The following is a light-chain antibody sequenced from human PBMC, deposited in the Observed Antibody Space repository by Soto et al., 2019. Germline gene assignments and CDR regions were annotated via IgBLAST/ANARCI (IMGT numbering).Light chain of an antibody. J-gene: IGKJ2*01. CDR2: GAS. CDR1: QSVDSSN. V-gene: IGKV3-20*01. CDR3: SQYGSSLYT. Sequence: EVVLTQSPGTLSLSPGEGATLSCRASQSVDSSNLAWYQQRRGRAARLLICGASTRASGIPDRFSGSGSGTDFTLTISRLEPDDFAVYYCSQYGSSLYTFGQGTKLEIK.